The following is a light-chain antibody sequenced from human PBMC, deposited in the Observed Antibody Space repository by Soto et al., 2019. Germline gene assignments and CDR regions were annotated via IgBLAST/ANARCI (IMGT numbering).Light chain of an antibody. CDR1: QSVSIW. J-gene: IGKJ1*01. CDR2: KAS. CDR3: QQYNAYWT. Sequence: DIQMTQSPSTLSASVGDRVTITCRASQSVSIWLAWYQQKPGKAPKVLIYKASTLESGVPSRFSGSGSGTEFTITISRLQPEDSATYYCQQYNAYWTFGQGTKVEI. V-gene: IGKV1-5*03.